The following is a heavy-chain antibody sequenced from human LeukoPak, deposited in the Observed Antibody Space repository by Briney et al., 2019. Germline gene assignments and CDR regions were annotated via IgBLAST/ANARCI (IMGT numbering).Heavy chain of an antibody. CDR3: ARETYYDILTGYRPGAFDI. J-gene: IGHJ3*02. Sequence: SETLSLTCAVYGGSFSGYYWSWIRQPPGKGQEWIGEINHSGSTNYNPSLKSRVTISVDTSKNQFSLKLSSVTAADTAVYYCARETYYDILTGYRPGAFDIWGQGTMVTVSS. D-gene: IGHD3-9*01. V-gene: IGHV4-34*01. CDR2: INHSGST. CDR1: GGSFSGYY.